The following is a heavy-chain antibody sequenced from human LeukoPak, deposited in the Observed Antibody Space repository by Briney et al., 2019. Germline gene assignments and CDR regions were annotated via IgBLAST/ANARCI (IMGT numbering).Heavy chain of an antibody. V-gene: IGHV4-4*02. CDR1: GGSISSTNW. J-gene: IGHJ3*02. CDR3: ARGPYSYDSSGAFDI. D-gene: IGHD3-22*01. Sequence: KSSETLSLTCAVSGGSISSTNWWSWVRQPPGKGLGWIGEIYHSGRTKYNPSLKSRVTISVDTSKNQFSLKLSSVTAADTAVYFCARGPYSYDSSGAFDIWGQGTMVTVSS. CDR2: IYHSGRT.